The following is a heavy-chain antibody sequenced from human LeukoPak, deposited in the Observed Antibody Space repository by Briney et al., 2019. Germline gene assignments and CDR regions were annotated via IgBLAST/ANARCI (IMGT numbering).Heavy chain of an antibody. V-gene: IGHV1-18*01. D-gene: IGHD2-8*01. Sequence: GASVKVSCKASGYTLSEYGISWVRQAPGQGLECVGWITTYNGEKIYSQKFQGRVTMTTDTSSGTYYMELRNLRSDDTAFYYCARDCSNGVCYPRDYWGQGTLVIVSS. CDR1: GYTLSEYG. J-gene: IGHJ4*02. CDR2: ITTYNGEK. CDR3: ARDCSNGVCYPRDY.